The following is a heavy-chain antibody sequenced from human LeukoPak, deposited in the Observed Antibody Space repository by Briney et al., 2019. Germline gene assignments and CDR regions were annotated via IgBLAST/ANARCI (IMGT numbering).Heavy chain of an antibody. CDR3: ARGRSYGFDFDS. Sequence: PSETLSLTCAVSGVSINTCCYYWTWIRQPPGKGLEWIGYKSYSGSTRYNSSLRSRLTISLDTSKNQFSLRLTSVTAADTAVYYCARGRSYGFDFDSWGQGTLVIVSS. D-gene: IGHD5-18*01. V-gene: IGHV4-61*01. J-gene: IGHJ4*02. CDR1: GVSINTCCYY. CDR2: KSYSGST.